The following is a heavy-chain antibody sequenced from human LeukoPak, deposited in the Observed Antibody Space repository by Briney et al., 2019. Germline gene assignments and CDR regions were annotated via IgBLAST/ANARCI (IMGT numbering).Heavy chain of an antibody. V-gene: IGHV1-69*13. CDR3: ASYLEQQLVDY. J-gene: IGHJ4*02. CDR2: IIPIFGTA. CDR1: GGTFSSYA. D-gene: IGHD6-13*01. Sequence: SVKVSCKATGGTFSSYAISWVRQAPGQGLEWMGGIIPIFGTANYAQKFQGRVTITADESTSTAYMELSSLRSEDTAVYYCASYLEQQLVDYWGQGTLVTVSS.